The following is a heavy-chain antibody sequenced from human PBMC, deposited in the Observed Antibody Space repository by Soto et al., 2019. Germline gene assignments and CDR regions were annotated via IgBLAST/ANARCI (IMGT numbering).Heavy chain of an antibody. CDR3: ARAGGYCSGGSCPDY. CDR2: IYYSGST. Sequence: QVQLQESGPGLVKPSETLSLTCTVSGGSISSYYWSWIRQPPGKGLEWIGYIYYSGSTNYNPSLKRRVTISVDTSKNQLSLKLSSVTAADTAVYYCARAGGYCSGGSCPDYWGQGTLVTVSS. D-gene: IGHD2-15*01. V-gene: IGHV4-59*01. J-gene: IGHJ4*02. CDR1: GGSISSYY.